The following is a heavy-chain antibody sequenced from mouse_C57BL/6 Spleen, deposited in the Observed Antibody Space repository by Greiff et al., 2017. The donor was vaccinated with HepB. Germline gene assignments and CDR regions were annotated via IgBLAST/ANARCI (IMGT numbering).Heavy chain of an antibody. CDR1: GYTFTSYW. Sequence: QVQLQQPGAELVRPGTSVKLSCKASGYTFTSYWMHWVKQRPGQGLEWIGVIDPSDSYTNYNQKFKGKATLTVDTSSSTAYMQLSSLTSEDSAVYYCARYRYLDYWGQGTTLTVSS. CDR3: ARYRYLDY. J-gene: IGHJ2*01. CDR2: IDPSDSYT. V-gene: IGHV1-59*01. D-gene: IGHD5-1*01.